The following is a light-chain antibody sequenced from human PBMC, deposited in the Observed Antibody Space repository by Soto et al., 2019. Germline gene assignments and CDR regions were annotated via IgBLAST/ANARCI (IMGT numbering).Light chain of an antibody. Sequence: QSVLTQPPSVSAAPGQRVTISCTGSSSNIGAGYDVHWYQQLPGTAPKLLIYGNSNRPSGVPDRFSGSKSGTSASLAITRLQGEDEADYYCQSYDSSLSGGVFGTGTKLTVL. CDR1: SSNIGAGYD. CDR3: QSYDSSLSGGV. V-gene: IGLV1-40*01. J-gene: IGLJ1*01. CDR2: GNS.